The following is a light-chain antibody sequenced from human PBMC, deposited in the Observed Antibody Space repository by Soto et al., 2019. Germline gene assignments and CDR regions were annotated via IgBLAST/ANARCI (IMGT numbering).Light chain of an antibody. Sequence: EIVLTQSPATLSLSPGERATLSCRASQGVSSYLGWYQQKPGQAPRLLIYDASNRSTGIQLRFSGSGSGTDFKLTISSLEPEDFAVYYCQQRSNWPPYTFGQGTKLEI. CDR2: DAS. V-gene: IGKV3-11*01. CDR3: QQRSNWPPYT. CDR1: QGVSSY. J-gene: IGKJ2*01.